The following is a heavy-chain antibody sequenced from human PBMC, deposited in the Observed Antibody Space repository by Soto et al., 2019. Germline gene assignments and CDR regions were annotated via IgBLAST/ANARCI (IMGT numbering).Heavy chain of an antibody. Sequence: EVQLLESGGGLVQPGGSLRLSCAASGFMFSSYVMSWVRQAPGKGLEWVSGVSGSGSRTYYADSVKGRVSISRDNSRNTLYRQLNSLRAEETAVYYCAVLTTVTDADYWGQGTLVTVPS. D-gene: IGHD4-17*01. CDR3: AVLTTVTDADY. CDR2: VSGSGSRT. J-gene: IGHJ4*02. CDR1: GFMFSSYV. V-gene: IGHV3-23*01.